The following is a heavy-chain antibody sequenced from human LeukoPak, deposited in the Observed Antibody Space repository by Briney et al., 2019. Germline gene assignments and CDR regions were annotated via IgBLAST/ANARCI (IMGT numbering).Heavy chain of an antibody. D-gene: IGHD3-3*01. CDR2: ISYDGSNK. V-gene: IGHV3-30-3*01. Sequence: PGRSLRLSCAASGFTFSSYAMHWVRQAPGKGLEWVAVISYDGSNKYYADSVKGRFTISRDNSKNTLYLQMNSLRADDTAVYYCAKGAGAFGVAISGAFDIWGQGTMVTVSS. CDR3: AKGAGAFGVAISGAFDI. CDR1: GFTFSSYA. J-gene: IGHJ3*02.